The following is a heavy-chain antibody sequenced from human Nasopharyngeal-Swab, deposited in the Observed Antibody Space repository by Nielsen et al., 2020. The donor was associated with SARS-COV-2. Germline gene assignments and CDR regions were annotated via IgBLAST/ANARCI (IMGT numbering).Heavy chain of an antibody. CDR3: ASGGYGDYDAYYYGMDV. V-gene: IGHV3-7*01. D-gene: IGHD4-17*01. J-gene: IGHJ6*02. CDR1: GFTFSSYW. CDR2: IKQDGSEK. Sequence: GESLKISCAASGFTFSSYWMSWVRQAPGKGLEWVANIKQDGSEKYYVDSVKGRFTISRDNAKNSLYLQMNSLRAEDTAVYYCASGGYGDYDAYYYGMDVWGQGTTVTVSS.